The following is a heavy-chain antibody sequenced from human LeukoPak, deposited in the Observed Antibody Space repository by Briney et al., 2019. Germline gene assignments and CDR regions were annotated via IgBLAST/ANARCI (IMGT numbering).Heavy chain of an antibody. J-gene: IGHJ5*02. CDR1: GGTFSSYA. Sequence: GASVKVSCKASGGTFSSYAISWVRQAPGQGLEWMGGIIPIFGTANYAQKFQGRVTITADKSTSTAYMELSSLRSEDTAVYYCARVWVVPAAMTPALGWFDPWGQGTLVTVSS. D-gene: IGHD2-2*01. CDR3: ARVWVVPAAMTPALGWFDP. CDR2: IIPIFGTA. V-gene: IGHV1-69*06.